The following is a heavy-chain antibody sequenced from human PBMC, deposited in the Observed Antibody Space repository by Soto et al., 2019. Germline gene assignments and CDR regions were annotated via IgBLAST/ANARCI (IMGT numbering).Heavy chain of an antibody. J-gene: IGHJ6*03. D-gene: IGHD6-13*01. V-gene: IGHV4-59*01. Sequence: SETLSLTCTVSGGSISSYYWSWIRQPPGKGLEWIGYIYYSGSTNYNPSLKSRVTISVDTSKNQFSLKLSSVTPADTAVYYCARGYSSSWYVQDYYYMDVWGKGTTVTVSS. CDR2: IYYSGST. CDR1: GGSISSYY. CDR3: ARGYSSSWYVQDYYYMDV.